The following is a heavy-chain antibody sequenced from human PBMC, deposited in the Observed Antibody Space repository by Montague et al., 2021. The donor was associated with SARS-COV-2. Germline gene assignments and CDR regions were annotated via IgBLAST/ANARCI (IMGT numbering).Heavy chain of an antibody. CDR3: ARGRQHINMVVVVVTGGEYFFDF. D-gene: IGHD3-22*01. J-gene: IGHJ4*02. CDR2: INYRGST. V-gene: IGHV4-34*01. CDR1: DGSFSDYS. Sequence: SETRSLTCAVYDGSFSDYSWTWIRQPPGKGLEWIGEINYRGSTNYNPSLKSRVTISVDTSKNQFSLKMTSVTAADTAVYYCARGRQHINMVVVVVTGGEYFFDFWGQGTLVAVSS.